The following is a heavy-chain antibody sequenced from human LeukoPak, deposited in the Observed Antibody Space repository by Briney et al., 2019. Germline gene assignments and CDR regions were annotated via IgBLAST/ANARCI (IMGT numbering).Heavy chain of an antibody. Sequence: KASETLSLTCTVSGGSISSYYWSWIRQPPGKGLEWIGYIYYSGSTNYNPSLKSRVTISVDTSKNQFSLKLSSVTAADTAVYYCARMTTVVNPGYFDYWGQGTLVTVSS. J-gene: IGHJ4*02. CDR1: GGSISSYY. CDR2: IYYSGST. D-gene: IGHD4-23*01. CDR3: ARMTTVVNPGYFDY. V-gene: IGHV4-59*01.